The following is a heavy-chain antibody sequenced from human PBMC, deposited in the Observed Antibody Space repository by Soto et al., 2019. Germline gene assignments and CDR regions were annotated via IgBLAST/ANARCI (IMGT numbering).Heavy chain of an antibody. D-gene: IGHD3-22*01. Sequence: KTSETLSLTCTVSGGSISSGDYYLSWIRQPPGKGLEWIGYIYYSGSTYYNPSLKSRVTISVDKSENQFSLRLKSVTAADTAVYYCASVGSDYDNSGYYLPWGPGTLVTVSS. CDR2: IYYSGST. J-gene: IGHJ5*02. CDR1: GGSISSGDYY. CDR3: ASVGSDYDNSGYYLP. V-gene: IGHV4-30-4*01.